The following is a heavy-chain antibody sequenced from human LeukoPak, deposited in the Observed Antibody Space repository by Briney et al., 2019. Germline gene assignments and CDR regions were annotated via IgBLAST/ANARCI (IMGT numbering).Heavy chain of an antibody. D-gene: IGHD5-12*01. J-gene: IGHJ4*02. CDR3: AKDRQYSGYDCSTDY. CDR1: GFTFSNYA. CDR2: ISGSGRDT. Sequence: PGGSLRLSCAASGFTFSNYAMTWVRQAPGKGLEWVSAISGSGRDTYNADSMKGRFTISRDNSKNTLYLQMNSLRAEDTAVYYCAKDRQYSGYDCSTDYWGQGTLVTVSS. V-gene: IGHV3-23*01.